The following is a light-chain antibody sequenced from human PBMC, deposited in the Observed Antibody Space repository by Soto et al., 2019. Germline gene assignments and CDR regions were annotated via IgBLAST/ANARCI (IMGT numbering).Light chain of an antibody. Sequence: EIMLTHSPATLSFSPLEIATLSFRASQSVSSYLAWYQQKPSQAPRLLIYGASTRATGIPARFSGSGSGTEFTLTISSLQPDDFATYYCQKYNSYPWKFGQGTKVDIK. CDR3: QKYNSYPWK. V-gene: IGKV3-15*01. J-gene: IGKJ1*01. CDR1: QSVSSY. CDR2: GAS.